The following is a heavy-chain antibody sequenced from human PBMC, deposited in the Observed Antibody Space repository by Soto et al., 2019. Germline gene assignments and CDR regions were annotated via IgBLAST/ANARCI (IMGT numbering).Heavy chain of an antibody. V-gene: IGHV4-31*03. D-gene: IGHD3-9*01. CDR1: GGSISSGGYY. CDR3: ARDPTGYYSDY. CDR2: IYYSGST. Sequence: QVQLQESGPGLVKPSQTLSLTCTVSGGSISSGGYYWSWIRQHPGKGLEWIGYIYYSGSTYYTSSLKSRVIITVDTSKNQFSLKLSSVTAADTAVYYCARDPTGYYSDYWGQGILVTVSS. J-gene: IGHJ4*02.